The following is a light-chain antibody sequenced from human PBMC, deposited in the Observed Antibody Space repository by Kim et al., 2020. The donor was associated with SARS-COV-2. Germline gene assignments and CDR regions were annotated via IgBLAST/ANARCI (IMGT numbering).Light chain of an antibody. J-gene: IGLJ2*01. V-gene: IGLV2-14*03. CDR3: SSYTSSSIVV. CDR1: SSDVGGYNY. CDR2: DVS. Sequence: GQSITSSCTGTSSDVGGYNYVSWYQQHPGKAPKLMIYDVSNRPSGVSNRFSGSKSGNTASLTISGLQAEDEDDYYCSSYTSSSIVVFGGGTQLTVL.